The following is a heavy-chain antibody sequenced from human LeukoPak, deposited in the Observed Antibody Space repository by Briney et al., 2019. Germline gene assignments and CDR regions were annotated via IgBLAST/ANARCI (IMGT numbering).Heavy chain of an antibody. J-gene: IGHJ5*02. CDR3: VRVGSSSWYGNWFGP. CDR2: IHTSGTS. Sequence: SETLSLTCTVSGDSISSYYWSRIRQPAGKGLEWIGRIHTSGTSDYNPSLKSRITTSVDTSKNQFSLKLSFVTAADTAVYYCVRVGSSSWYGNWFGPWGQGTLVTVSS. CDR1: GDSISSYY. V-gene: IGHV4-4*07. D-gene: IGHD6-13*01.